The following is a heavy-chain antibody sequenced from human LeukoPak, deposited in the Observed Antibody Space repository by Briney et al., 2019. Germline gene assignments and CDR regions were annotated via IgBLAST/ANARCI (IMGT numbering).Heavy chain of an antibody. J-gene: IGHJ4*02. Sequence: GGSLRLSCAASGFTFSSYAMSWVRQAPGKGLEWVSAISGSGGSTYYADSVKGRFTISRDNSKNTLYLQMNSLRAEDTAVYYCAGYCYGSGSRDYWGQGTLVTVSS. CDR3: AGYCYGSGSRDY. CDR1: GFTFSSYA. CDR2: ISGSGGST. V-gene: IGHV3-23*01. D-gene: IGHD3-10*01.